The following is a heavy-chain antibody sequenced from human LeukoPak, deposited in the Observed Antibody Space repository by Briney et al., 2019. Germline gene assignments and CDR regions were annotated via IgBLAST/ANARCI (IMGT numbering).Heavy chain of an antibody. Sequence: SVKVSCKASGGTFSTYAISWVRQAPGQGLEWMGRIIPILGMANYAQKFQDRVTITADKSTSTAYMELSSLRSEDTAVYYCARVLGYCSSTSCYRDDAFDIWGQGTMVTVSS. CDR3: ARVLGYCSSTSCYRDDAFDI. J-gene: IGHJ3*02. V-gene: IGHV1-69*04. D-gene: IGHD2-2*01. CDR2: IIPILGMA. CDR1: GGTFSTYA.